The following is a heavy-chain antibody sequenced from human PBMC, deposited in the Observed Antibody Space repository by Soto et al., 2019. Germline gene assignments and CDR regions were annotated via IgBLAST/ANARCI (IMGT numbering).Heavy chain of an antibody. CDR3: ASTSSVAGTSFDP. CDR2: IIPILGIA. CDR1: GGTFSIYT. Sequence: SVKVSCKASGGTFSIYTISWVRQAPGQGLEWMGRIIPILGIANYAQKFQGRVTITADKSTSTAYMELSSLRSEDTAVYYCASTSSVAGTSFDPWGQGTLVTVSS. D-gene: IGHD6-19*01. V-gene: IGHV1-69*02. J-gene: IGHJ5*02.